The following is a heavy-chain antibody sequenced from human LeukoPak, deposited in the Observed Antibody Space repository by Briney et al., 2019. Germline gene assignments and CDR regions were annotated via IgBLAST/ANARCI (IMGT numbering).Heavy chain of an antibody. CDR1: GGSFSGYY. CDR2: INHSGST. Sequence: SETLSLTCAVYGGSFSGYYWSWIRQPPGKGLEWIGEINHSGSTNYNPSLKSRVTISVDTSKNQFSLKLSSVTAADTAVYYCARARSRDGYNSRPSPIDYWGQGTLVTVSS. J-gene: IGHJ4*02. CDR3: ARARSRDGYNSRPSPIDY. D-gene: IGHD5-24*01. V-gene: IGHV4-34*01.